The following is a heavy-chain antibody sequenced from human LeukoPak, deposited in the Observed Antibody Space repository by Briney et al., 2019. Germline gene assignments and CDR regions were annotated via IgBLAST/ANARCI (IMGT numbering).Heavy chain of an antibody. CDR1: GYTFTDYY. J-gene: IGHJ6*02. D-gene: IGHD2-2*01. V-gene: IGHV1-2*02. CDR2: INPNSRGT. CDR3: TRDHCTRTSCYEDYYYGMDV. Sequence: ASVKVSCKASGYTFTDYYMHWVRQAPGQGLEWMGWINPNSRGTDTAQKFQGRVTMTRDTSISTAYMELSRLRSDDTAVYYCTRDHCTRTSCYEDYYYGMDVWGQGTTVTVSS.